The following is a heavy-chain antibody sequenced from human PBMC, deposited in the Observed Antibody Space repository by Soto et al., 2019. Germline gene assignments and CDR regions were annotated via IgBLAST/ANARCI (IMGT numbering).Heavy chain of an antibody. CDR2: MTGRGGDI. V-gene: IGHV3-23*01. CDR3: AKDAVYGDGLWLAAN. CDR1: GFTFSIYA. J-gene: IGHJ4*02. D-gene: IGHD2-21*02. Sequence: EVQLLESGGGLVQPGESLRLSCAAAGFTFSIYAMMWVRQSPGKGREWVAGMTGRGGDIRNADSVKGRFTISKDNSKNTLYLQMNSLRAEDTAMYYCAKDAVYGDGLWLAANWGQGTLVTVSS.